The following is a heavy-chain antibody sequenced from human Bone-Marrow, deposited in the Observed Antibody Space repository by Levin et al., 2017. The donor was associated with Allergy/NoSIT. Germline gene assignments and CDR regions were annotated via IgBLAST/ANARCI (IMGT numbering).Heavy chain of an antibody. D-gene: IGHD1-26*01. V-gene: IGHV3-30*18. J-gene: IGHJ6*02. Sequence: QAGGSLRLSCAASGFTFSSYGMHWVRQAPGKGLEWVAVISYDGSNKYYADSVKGRFTISRDNSKNTLYLQMNSLRAEDTAVYYCAKEGGGSYSFEVYYGMDVWGQGTTVTVSS. CDR1: GFTFSSYG. CDR3: AKEGGGSYSFEVYYGMDV. CDR2: ISYDGSNK.